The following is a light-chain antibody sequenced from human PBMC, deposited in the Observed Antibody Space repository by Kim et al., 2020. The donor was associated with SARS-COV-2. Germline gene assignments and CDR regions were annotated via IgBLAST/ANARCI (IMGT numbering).Light chain of an antibody. CDR2: EDR. V-gene: IGLV3-1*01. Sequence: VSPGQTASITCSGDKLGDKYVCWYQQKPGQSPVLVIYEDRKGPAGIPERCSGSNSGNTATLTISGTQAMDEADYYCQAWDSSTVLFGGGTQLTVL. J-gene: IGLJ2*01. CDR3: QAWDSSTVL. CDR1: KLGDKY.